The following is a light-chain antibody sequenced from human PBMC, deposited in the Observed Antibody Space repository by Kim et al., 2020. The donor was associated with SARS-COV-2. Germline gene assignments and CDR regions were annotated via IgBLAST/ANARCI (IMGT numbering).Light chain of an antibody. Sequence: FTFTLPGSIHIDIYSTFYYYQKPGSHPRYFLRYKSDSTKEQGSGVPTRFSGSKDASTDAVLLLISALQSEDEADYSCAIWYSNTWVFGGGTQLTVL. J-gene: IGLJ3*02. V-gene: IGLV5-39*01. CDR2: YKSDSTK. CDR1: GSIHIDIYS. CDR3: AIWYSNTWV.